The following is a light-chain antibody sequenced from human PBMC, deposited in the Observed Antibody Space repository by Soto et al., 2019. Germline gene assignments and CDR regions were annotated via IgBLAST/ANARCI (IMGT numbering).Light chain of an antibody. CDR1: NSDVGRYNF. CDR2: EVS. V-gene: IGLV2-8*01. J-gene: IGLJ1*01. Sequence: QSVLTQPPSASGSPGQSVTISCTGTNSDVGRYNFVSWYQQHPGKAPKLIIYEVSKRPSGVPDRFSASKSGNTASLTVSGLQAEDEADYYCSAHGGSNRFYVFGTGTKLTVL. CDR3: SAHGGSNRFYV.